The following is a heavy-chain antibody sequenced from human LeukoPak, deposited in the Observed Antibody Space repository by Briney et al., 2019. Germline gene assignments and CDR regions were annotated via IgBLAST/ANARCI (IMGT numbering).Heavy chain of an antibody. Sequence: ASVKVSCKASGYTFTGYYMHWVRQAPGQGLEWMGWINPNSGGTNYAQKFQGRVTMTRDTSISTAYMGLSRLRSDDTAVYYCASSCSSTSCYTFYYYMDVWGKGTTVTVSS. V-gene: IGHV1-2*02. J-gene: IGHJ6*03. CDR1: GYTFTGYY. D-gene: IGHD2-2*02. CDR3: ASSCSSTSCYTFYYYMDV. CDR2: INPNSGGT.